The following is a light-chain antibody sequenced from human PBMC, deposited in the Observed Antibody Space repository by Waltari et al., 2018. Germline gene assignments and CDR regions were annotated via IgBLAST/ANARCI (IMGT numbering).Light chain of an antibody. CDR3: QQSSNLPYT. CDR2: KAS. V-gene: IGKV1-5*03. Sequence: DIQMTQSPSTLSASVGDRVIISCWASQSISTWLAWYQQKPGKAPKLLISKASTLETGVPSRFSGSGSGTAFTLTISSLQPDDFATYFCQQSSNLPYTFGQGTKLEIK. J-gene: IGKJ2*01. CDR1: QSISTW.